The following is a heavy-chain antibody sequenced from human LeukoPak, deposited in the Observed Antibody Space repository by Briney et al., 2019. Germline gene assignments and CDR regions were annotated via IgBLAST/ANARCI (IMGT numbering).Heavy chain of an antibody. V-gene: IGHV3-23*01. J-gene: IGHJ4*02. CDR2: ISGNGGST. CDR3: AKYKGFDY. Sequence: GGSLRLSCAASGFTFNNYAMTWVRQAPGKGLEWVSGISGNGGSTYYADCVNGRLTISRDNSKNTLYLQMTSLRDEDTAVYYCAKYKGFDYWGQGTLVTVSS. D-gene: IGHD1-1*01. CDR1: GFTFNNYA.